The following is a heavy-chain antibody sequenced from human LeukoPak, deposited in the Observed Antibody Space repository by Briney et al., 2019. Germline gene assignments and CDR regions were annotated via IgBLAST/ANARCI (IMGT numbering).Heavy chain of an antibody. CDR2: IYHSGST. D-gene: IGHD3-22*01. CDR3: ARGGVDYYDSSGYQNDAFDI. J-gene: IGHJ3*02. Sequence: SGTLSLTCAVSGGSISSYNWWSWVRQPPGKGLEWIGEIYHSGSTNYNPSLKSRVTISVDKSKNQFSLKLSSVTAADTAVYYCARGGVDYYDSSGYQNDAFDIWGQGTMVTVSS. V-gene: IGHV4-4*02. CDR1: GGSISSYNW.